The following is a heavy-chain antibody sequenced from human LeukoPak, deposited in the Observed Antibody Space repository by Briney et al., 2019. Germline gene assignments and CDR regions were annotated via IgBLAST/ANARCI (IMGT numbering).Heavy chain of an antibody. Sequence: ASVKVSCKAFGYTFTSNYMHWVRQAPGQGPEWMGVISPSGGSTTYAQKFQGRVTLTRDMSTSTDYLELSSLRSEDTAVYYCARDELGPCDYWGQGTLVTVSS. CDR1: GYTFTSNY. CDR3: ARDELGPCDY. V-gene: IGHV1-46*01. CDR2: ISPSGGST. D-gene: IGHD1-26*01. J-gene: IGHJ4*02.